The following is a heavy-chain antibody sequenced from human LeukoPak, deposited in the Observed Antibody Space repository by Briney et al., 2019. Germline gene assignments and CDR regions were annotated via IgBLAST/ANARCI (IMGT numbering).Heavy chain of an antibody. CDR3: ARVSRGMDV. J-gene: IGHJ6*02. CDR1: GGPVSSGGYY. CDR2: IYYSGST. Sequence: PSETLSLTCTVSGGPVSSGGYYWSWIRQPPGKGLEWIGYIYYSGSTKYNSSLKSRVTISIDTSKNQFSLKMSSVTAADTAVYYCARVSRGMDVWGQGTTVTVSS. V-gene: IGHV4-61*08.